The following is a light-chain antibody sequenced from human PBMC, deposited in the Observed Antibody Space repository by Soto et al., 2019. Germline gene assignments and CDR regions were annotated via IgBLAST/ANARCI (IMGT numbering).Light chain of an antibody. CDR1: QVISSW. J-gene: IGKJ4*01. Sequence: IQMTQSPSSVSASVGDTVTITCRASQVISSWLAWYQQKPGKAPNLLIYAASNLQSGVPSRFSGSESGTEFTLTISSLQPEDFGTYYCQQASSFPLTFGGETKVEIK. CDR3: QQASSFPLT. CDR2: AAS. V-gene: IGKV1-12*01.